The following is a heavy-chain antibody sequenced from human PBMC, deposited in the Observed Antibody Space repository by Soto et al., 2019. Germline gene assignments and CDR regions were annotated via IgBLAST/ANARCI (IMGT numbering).Heavy chain of an antibody. J-gene: IGHJ4*02. D-gene: IGHD3-9*01. CDR2: INHSGST. CDR1: GGSFSGYY. Sequence: NPSETLSLTCAVYGGSFSGYYWSWIRQPPGKGLEWIGEINHSGSTNYNPSLKSRVTISVDTSKNQFSLKLSSVTAADTAVYYCARVFPLRYFDWLPIFPSFDYWGQGTLVTVSS. V-gene: IGHV4-34*01. CDR3: ARVFPLRYFDWLPIFPSFDY.